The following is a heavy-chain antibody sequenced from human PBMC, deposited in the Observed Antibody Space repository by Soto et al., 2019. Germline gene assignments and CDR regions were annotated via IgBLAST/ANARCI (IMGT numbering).Heavy chain of an antibody. D-gene: IGHD3-10*01. CDR3: ARSYDSAILNAFDV. J-gene: IGHJ3*01. CDR2: IYPGDSGT. CDR1: GYSFPIHW. V-gene: IGHV5-51*01. Sequence: GESLKISCKGSGYSFPIHWIGWVRQMPGKGLEWMGIIYPGDSGTTYSPSFQGRVTFAADKSINTAYLQWSSLQASDTGMYYCARSYDSAILNAFDVWGQGTMVTVSS.